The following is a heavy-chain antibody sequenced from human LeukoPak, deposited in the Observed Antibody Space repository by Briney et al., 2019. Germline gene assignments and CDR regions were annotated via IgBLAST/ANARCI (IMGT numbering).Heavy chain of an antibody. CDR3: ARGQRRLTDYDFLEWLSDY. CDR2: INPNSGGT. V-gene: IGHV1-2*02. CDR1: GAILIELS. D-gene: IGHD3-3*01. J-gene: IGHJ4*02. Sequence: GASVKVSCKVSGAILIELSIHWVRQAPGQGLEWMGWINPNSGGTNYAQKFQGRVTMTRDTSISTAYMELSRLRSDDTAVYYCARGQRRLTDYDFLEWLSDYWGQGTLVTVSS.